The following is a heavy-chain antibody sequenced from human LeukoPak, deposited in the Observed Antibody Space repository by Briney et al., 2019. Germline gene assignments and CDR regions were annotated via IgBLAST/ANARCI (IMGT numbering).Heavy chain of an antibody. Sequence: GKSLKISCKGSGYSFTSYWIGWVRQMPGKGLEWMGIIYPGDSDTRYSPSFQGQVTISADKSISTAYLQWSSLKASDTAMYYCAGRRITTGDAFDIWGQGTMVTVSS. CDR1: GYSFTSYW. D-gene: IGHD4-17*01. J-gene: IGHJ3*02. CDR3: AGRRITTGDAFDI. V-gene: IGHV5-51*01. CDR2: IYPGDSDT.